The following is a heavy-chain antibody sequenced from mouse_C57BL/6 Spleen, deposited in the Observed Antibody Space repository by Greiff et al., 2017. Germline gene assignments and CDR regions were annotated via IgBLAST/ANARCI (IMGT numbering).Heavy chain of an antibody. D-gene: IGHD1-1*01. CDR2: IDPSDSYT. J-gene: IGHJ1*03. CDR1: GYTFTSYW. Sequence: QVQLQQPGAELVKPGASVKLSCKASGYTFTSYWMQWVKQRPGQGLEWIGEIDPSDSYTNYNQKFKGKATLTVDTASSTAYMQLSSLTSEDSAVYYCARGGYYGSSYNWYFDVWGTGTTVTVSS. CDR3: ARGGYYGSSYNWYFDV. V-gene: IGHV1-50*01.